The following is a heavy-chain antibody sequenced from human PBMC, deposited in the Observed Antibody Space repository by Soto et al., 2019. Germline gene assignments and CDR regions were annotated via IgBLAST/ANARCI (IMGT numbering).Heavy chain of an antibody. D-gene: IGHD6-13*01. V-gene: IGHV1-46*02. J-gene: IGHJ5*02. CDR3: ARDSNRAASGTGWFDP. CDR1: GYTFHTYF. Sequence: QVQLLQSGAEVKKPGASVNISCKASGYTFHTYFLHWVRQAPGQGLEWVGVINPSGGRTNYAQKFQGRVIMTSDTSTGTVYMELSSLRFDDTAVYYCARDSNRAASGTGWFDPWGQGSPVTVSS. CDR2: INPSGGRT.